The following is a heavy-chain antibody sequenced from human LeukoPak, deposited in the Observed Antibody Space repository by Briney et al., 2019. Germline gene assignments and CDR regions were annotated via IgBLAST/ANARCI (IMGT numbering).Heavy chain of an antibody. CDR2: IRSKANSYAT. CDR3: TRSTSGYYSDY. J-gene: IGHJ4*02. Sequence: GGSLRLSCAASGFTFSGSAMHWVRQASGKGLEWVGRIRSKANSYATAYVASVKGRFTISRDDSKNTAYLQMNSLKTEDTAVYYCTRSTSGYYSDYWGQGTLVTVSS. CDR1: GFTFSGSA. V-gene: IGHV3-73*01. D-gene: IGHD3-22*01.